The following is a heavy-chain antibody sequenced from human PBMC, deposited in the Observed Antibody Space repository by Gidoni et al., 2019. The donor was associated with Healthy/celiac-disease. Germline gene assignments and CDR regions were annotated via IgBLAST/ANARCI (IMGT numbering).Heavy chain of an antibody. CDR1: GFTFSSYG. Sequence: QVQLVESGGGVVQPGRSLRLSCEASGFTFSSYGMHWVRQAPGKGLEWVAVIWYDGSNKYYADSVKGRFTISRDNSKNTLYLQMNSLRAEDTAVYYCAREEMATIQHFDYWGQGTLVTVSS. V-gene: IGHV3-33*01. CDR3: AREEMATIQHFDY. D-gene: IGHD5-12*01. J-gene: IGHJ4*02. CDR2: IWYDGSNK.